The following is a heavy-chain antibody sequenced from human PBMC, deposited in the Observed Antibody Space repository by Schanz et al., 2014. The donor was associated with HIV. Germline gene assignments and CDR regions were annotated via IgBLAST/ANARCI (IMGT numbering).Heavy chain of an antibody. J-gene: IGHJ4*02. CDR2: MNPKSGNT. V-gene: IGHV1-8*02. Sequence: QVQLVQSGAEVKKPGASVKVSCKASGYTFISYGISWVRQATGQGLEWMGWMNPKSGNTGYAQKFQGRVTMTRDTSTSTVYMDLSSLISEDTALYFCAREDMDRGGLYWGQGTLVTVSS. CDR1: GYTFISYG. CDR3: AREDMDRGGLY. D-gene: IGHD3-10*01.